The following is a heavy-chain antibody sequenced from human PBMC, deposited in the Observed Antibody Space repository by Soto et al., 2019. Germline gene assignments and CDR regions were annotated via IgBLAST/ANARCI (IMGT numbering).Heavy chain of an antibody. V-gene: IGHV3-30*03. CDR1: GFTVSTYG. CDR2: ISRDGGTK. Sequence: QVQLVESGGGVVQPGRSLRLSCAVSGFTVSTYGMHWVRQAPGKGLEWVAVISRDGGTKYYADSVKGRFTICRDNSRNTLFLEMNSLRGDDIAVYYCTGEVASGYWGQGTLVTVSS. CDR3: TGEVASGY. J-gene: IGHJ4*02. D-gene: IGHD2-8*02.